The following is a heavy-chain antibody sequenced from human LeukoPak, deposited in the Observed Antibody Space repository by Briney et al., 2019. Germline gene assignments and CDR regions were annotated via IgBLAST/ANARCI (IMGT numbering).Heavy chain of an antibody. D-gene: IGHD1-26*01. J-gene: IGHJ4*02. CDR1: GFTFSSHD. CDR3: ARLNTPHGNFDH. V-gene: IGHV3-13*01. CDR2: IGVAANT. Sequence: PGGSLRLTCAASGFTFSSHDMHWVRQATGKGLEWVSAIGVAANTFYSGSVKGRFTISRENAKNSLYLLMSSLRAEDTAVYYCARLNTPHGNFDHWGQGTLVTVSS.